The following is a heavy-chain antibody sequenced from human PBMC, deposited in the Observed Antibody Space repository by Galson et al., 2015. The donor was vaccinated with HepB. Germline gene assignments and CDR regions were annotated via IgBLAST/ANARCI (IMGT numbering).Heavy chain of an antibody. D-gene: IGHD2/OR15-2a*01. CDR2: ISQNDIST. CDR1: GLTLDAYD. V-gene: IGHV3-23*01. Sequence: SLRLSCAASGLTLDAYDISWVRQAPGRGLQWVSAISQNDISTHYAAPVEGRFTISRQESKNVVVLQMKRLKVEDTAVYYCARGSPTSFYHYYMDVWGKGTTVTVSS. J-gene: IGHJ6*03. CDR3: ARGSPTSFYHYYMDV.